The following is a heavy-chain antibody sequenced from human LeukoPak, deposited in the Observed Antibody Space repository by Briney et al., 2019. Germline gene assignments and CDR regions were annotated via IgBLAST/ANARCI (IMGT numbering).Heavy chain of an antibody. D-gene: IGHD3-3*01. CDR1: GLTFSSYA. CDR3: AKEGPYYDFWSGPITLDY. Sequence: PGGSLRLSCAASGLTFSSYAMSWVRQAPGKGLEWVSAISGSGGSTYYADSVKGRFTISRDNSKNTLYLQMNSLRAEDTAVYYCAKEGPYYDFWSGPITLDYWGQGTLVTVSS. CDR2: ISGSGGST. V-gene: IGHV3-23*01. J-gene: IGHJ4*02.